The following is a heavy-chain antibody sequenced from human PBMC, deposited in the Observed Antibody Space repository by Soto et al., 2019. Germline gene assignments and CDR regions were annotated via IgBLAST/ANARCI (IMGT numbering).Heavy chain of an antibody. CDR3: ARGRHTFGGVIYFDY. CDR1: GGSISSGDYY. J-gene: IGHJ4*02. Sequence: PSETLSLTCTVSGGSISSGDYYWSWIRQPPGKGLEWIGYIYYSGSTYYNPSLKSRVTISVDTSKNQFSLKLSSVTAADTAVYYCARGRHTFGGVIYFDYWGQGTLVTVSS. CDR2: IYYSGST. V-gene: IGHV4-30-4*01. D-gene: IGHD3-16*01.